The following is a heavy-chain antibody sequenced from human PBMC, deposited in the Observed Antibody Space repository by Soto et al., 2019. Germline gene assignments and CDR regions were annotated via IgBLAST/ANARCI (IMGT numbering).Heavy chain of an antibody. CDR2: IHYSGST. D-gene: IGHD2-15*01. V-gene: IGHV4-59*01. J-gene: IGHJ4*02. CDR1: GGSRDGFC. CDR3: ARDATLRY. Sequence: SVTLSVTWTVAGGSRDGFCGNWIRQPPGKGLEWIGYIHYSGSTNYNPSLKSRVTISIDMSKNQFSLNLTSVTAADTAVYYCARDATLRYWGQGTLVTVSS.